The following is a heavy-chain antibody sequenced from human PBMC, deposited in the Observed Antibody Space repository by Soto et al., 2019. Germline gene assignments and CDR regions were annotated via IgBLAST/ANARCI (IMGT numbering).Heavy chain of an antibody. J-gene: IGHJ4*02. CDR3: AHIVNGYDCCRYFDY. D-gene: IGHD5-12*01. CDR2: IYWDDDK. CDR1: GFSLSTSGVG. Sequence: QITLKESGPTLVKPTQTLTLTCTFSGFSLSTSGVGVGWIRQPPGKALEWLALIYWDDDKRYSPSLKSRLTITKDTSKNQVVLTMTNMDPVDTATYYCAHIVNGYDCCRYFDYWGQGTLVTVSS. V-gene: IGHV2-5*02.